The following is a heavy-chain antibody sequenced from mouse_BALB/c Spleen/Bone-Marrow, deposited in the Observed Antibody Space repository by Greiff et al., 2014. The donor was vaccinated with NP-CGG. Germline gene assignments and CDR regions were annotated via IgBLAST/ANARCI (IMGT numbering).Heavy chain of an antibody. D-gene: IGHD1-1*01. V-gene: IGHV7-3*02. CDR1: GFTFTDYY. CDR3: ARDRNYDINWYFDV. J-gene: IGHJ1*01. CDR2: IRNKANGYTT. Sequence: EVHLVESGGGLVQPGGSLRLPCATSGFTFTDYYMSWVRQPPGKALEWLGFIRNKANGYTTEYSASVKGRFTISRDNSQSILYLQMNILRTEDSATYYCARDRNYDINWYFDVWGAGTTVTVSS.